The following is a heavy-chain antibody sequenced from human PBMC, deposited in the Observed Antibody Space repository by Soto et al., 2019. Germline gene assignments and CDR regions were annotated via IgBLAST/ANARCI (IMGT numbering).Heavy chain of an antibody. CDR1: GFTFSNAW. CDR2: IKSKTDGGTT. Sequence: NPGGSLRLSCAASGFTFSNAWMSWVRQAPGKGLEWVGRIKSKTDGGTTDYAAPVKGRFTISRDDSKNTLYLQMNSLKTEDTAVYYCTTGAAAGDDENPVDYWGQGTLVTVSS. CDR3: TTGAAAGDDENPVDY. J-gene: IGHJ4*02. D-gene: IGHD6-13*01. V-gene: IGHV3-15*01.